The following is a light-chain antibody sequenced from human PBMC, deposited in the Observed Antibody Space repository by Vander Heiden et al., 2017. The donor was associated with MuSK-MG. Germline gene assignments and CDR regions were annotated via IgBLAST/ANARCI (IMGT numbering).Light chain of an antibody. V-gene: IGKV1-39*01. CDR3: QQSDSSPYT. J-gene: IGKJ2*01. CDR1: QTISTY. CDR2: AAS. Sequence: DIQMTQSPSSLSASVGDRVTITCRASQTISTYLNWYQQKPGKAPQLLIYAASSLQSGVPSRFSGSGSGTHFTLTISSLQPEDFATYYCQQSDSSPYTFGQGTKLEI.